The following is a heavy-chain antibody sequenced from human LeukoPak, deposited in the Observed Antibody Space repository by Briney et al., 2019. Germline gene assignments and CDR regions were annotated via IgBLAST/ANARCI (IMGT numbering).Heavy chain of an antibody. CDR2: IKQDVSEK. J-gene: IGHJ4*02. V-gene: IGHV3-7*01. Sequence: GGSLRLSCAASGFTVSSNYMNWVRQAPGKGLEWVANIKQDVSEKYYVDSVKGRFTISRDNAKNSLYLQMNSLRAEDTAVYFCARVNKDIVVVPGAMRDTYYFDYWGQGTLVTVSS. CDR1: GFTVSSNY. D-gene: IGHD2-2*01. CDR3: ARVNKDIVVVPGAMRDTYYFDY.